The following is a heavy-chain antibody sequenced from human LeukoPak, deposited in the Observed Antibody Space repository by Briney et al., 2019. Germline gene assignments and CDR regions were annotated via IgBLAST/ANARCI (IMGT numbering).Heavy chain of an antibody. J-gene: IGHJ4*02. V-gene: IGHV3-30-3*01. CDR1: GFTFNNYV. D-gene: IGHD3-3*01. CDR2: ISYDGSNK. Sequence: GGSLRLSCAVSGFTFNNYVMNWVRQAPGKGLEWVAVISYDGSNKYYADSVKGRFTISRDNSKNTLYLQMNSLRAEDTAVYYCARLRFLEWLLFDYWGQGTLVTVSS. CDR3: ARLRFLEWLLFDY.